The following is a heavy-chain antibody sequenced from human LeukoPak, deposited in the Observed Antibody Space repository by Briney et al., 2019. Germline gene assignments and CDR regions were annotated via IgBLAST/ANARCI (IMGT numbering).Heavy chain of an antibody. CDR2: INPNSGGT. V-gene: IGHV1-2*02. Sequence: ASVKVFCRSSGYTFTGYYMHWVRQPPGQWLEWMGWINPNSGGTNYTQKLQGRVTMTTDMSTHTAYMELRSLRSDDTAVYYCTSGDRYFDSTFDYWGRGTLVTVSS. CDR1: GYTFTGYY. D-gene: IGHD3-22*01. CDR3: TSGDRYFDSTFDY. J-gene: IGHJ4*02.